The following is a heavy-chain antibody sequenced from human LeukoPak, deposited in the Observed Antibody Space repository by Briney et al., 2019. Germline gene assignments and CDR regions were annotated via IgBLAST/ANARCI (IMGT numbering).Heavy chain of an antibody. V-gene: IGHV3-33*01. D-gene: IGHD6-19*01. CDR2: IWYDGSNK. Sequence: PGRSLRLSCAASGFTFSSYGMHWVRQAPGKGLEWVAVIWYDGSNKYYADSVKGRFTISRDNSKNTLYLQMNSLRAEDTAVYYCAIYHFYSGFFPDWGQGTLVTVSS. CDR1: GFTFSSYG. J-gene: IGHJ4*02. CDR3: AIYHFYSGFFPD.